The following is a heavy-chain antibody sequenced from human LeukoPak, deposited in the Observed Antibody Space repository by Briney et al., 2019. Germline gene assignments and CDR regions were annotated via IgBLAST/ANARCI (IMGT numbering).Heavy chain of an antibody. J-gene: IGHJ4*02. CDR2: IRGKAYGGTT. CDR3: TRVKGRELLWFGESTPDY. D-gene: IGHD3-10*01. Sequence: GGSLRLSCTASGFTFGDYAMSWVRQAPGKGLEWVGFIRGKAYGGTTEYAASVKGRFTISRDDSKGIAYLQMNSLKTEDTAVYYCTRVKGRELLWFGESTPDYWGQGTLVTVSS. V-gene: IGHV3-49*04. CDR1: GFTFGDYA.